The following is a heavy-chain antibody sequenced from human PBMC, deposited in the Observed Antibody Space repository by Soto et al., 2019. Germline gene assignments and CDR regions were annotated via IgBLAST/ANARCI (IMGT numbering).Heavy chain of an antibody. CDR2: ISYRGRA. V-gene: IGHV4-31*03. CDR3: ARRMQNYYTMGV. Sequence: QVQLQESGPGLVKPSQTLSLTCTVSGGSISSGGYYWSWIRQHPGKGLEWIGYISYRGRAYYSPSLKSRVTISVDTSKNQFSLKVNSVTAADTAVYYCARRMQNYYTMGVWGQGTTVTVSS. D-gene: IGHD2-15*01. J-gene: IGHJ6*02. CDR1: GGSISSGGYY.